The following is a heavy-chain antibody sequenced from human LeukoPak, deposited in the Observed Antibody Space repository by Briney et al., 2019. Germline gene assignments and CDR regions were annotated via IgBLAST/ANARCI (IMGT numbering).Heavy chain of an antibody. CDR2: INHSGST. V-gene: IGHV4-34*01. Sequence: PSETLSLTCAVYGGSFSGYYWSWIRQPPGKGLEWIGEINHSGSTNYNPSLKSRVTMSVDTSKNQFSLKLSSVTAADTAVYYCARAKVGEVLQYYFDYWGQGTLVTVSS. D-gene: IGHD4-17*01. J-gene: IGHJ4*02. CDR3: ARAKVGEVLQYYFDY. CDR1: GGSFSGYY.